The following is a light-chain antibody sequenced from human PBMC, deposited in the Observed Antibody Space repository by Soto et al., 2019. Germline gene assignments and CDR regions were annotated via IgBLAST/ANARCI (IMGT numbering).Light chain of an antibody. CDR2: DTS. CDR3: QQRCKWAIT. Sequence: LAQSATSVDLGAGEIANISCWASQSVSNYLAWYQQKPGQAPRLLIYDTSNRATGIPSRFSGSASGTDFTLTMSSRQPDDFAVHYCQQRCKWAITVAQGTRLDIK. CDR1: QSVSNY. V-gene: IGKV3-11*01. J-gene: IGKJ5*01.